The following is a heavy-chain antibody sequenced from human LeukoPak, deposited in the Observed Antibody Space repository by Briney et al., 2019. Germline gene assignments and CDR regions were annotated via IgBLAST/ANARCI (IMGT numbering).Heavy chain of an antibody. CDR3: ARDLYCSSTSCFSGSYGYFDY. Sequence: GGSLRLSCAASGFTFSSYAMHWVRQAPGKGLEWVAVISYDGSNKYYADSVKGRFTISRDNSKNTLYLQMNSLRAEDTAVYYCARDLYCSSTSCFSGSYGYFDYWGQGTLVTVSS. V-gene: IGHV3-30*04. CDR2: ISYDGSNK. J-gene: IGHJ4*02. CDR1: GFTFSSYA. D-gene: IGHD2-2*01.